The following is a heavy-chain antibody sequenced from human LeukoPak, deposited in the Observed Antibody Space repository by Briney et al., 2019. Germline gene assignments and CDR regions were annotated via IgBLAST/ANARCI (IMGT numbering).Heavy chain of an antibody. Sequence: PGRSLRLSCAASGFTFSFYWMHWVRQAPGKGVVWVSHINTDGRSTSYADSVKGRFTISRDNAKNTLFLQMNSLRAEDTAVYYCARAREKYYYDSSGRGDAFDIWGQGTMVIVSS. CDR1: GFTFSFYW. CDR3: ARAREKYYYDSSGRGDAFDI. D-gene: IGHD3-22*01. J-gene: IGHJ3*02. CDR2: INTDGRST. V-gene: IGHV3-74*01.